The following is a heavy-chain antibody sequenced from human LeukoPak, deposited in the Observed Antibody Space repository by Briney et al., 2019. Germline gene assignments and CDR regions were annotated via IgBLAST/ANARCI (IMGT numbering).Heavy chain of an antibody. Sequence: SETLSLTCAVYGGSFSGYYWSWIRQPPGKGLEWIGEINHSGSTNYNPSLKSRVTISVDTSKNQFSLKLSSVTAADTAVYYCARGEGEGGFDYWGQGNLVTVSS. J-gene: IGHJ4*02. CDR3: ARGEGEGGFDY. V-gene: IGHV4-34*01. CDR2: INHSGST. CDR1: GGSFSGYY. D-gene: IGHD1-26*01.